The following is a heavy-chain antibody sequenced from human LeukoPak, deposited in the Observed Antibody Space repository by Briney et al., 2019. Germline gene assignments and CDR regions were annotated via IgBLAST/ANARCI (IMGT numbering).Heavy chain of an antibody. Sequence: GWSLRLSCAASGFTFSSYGMHWVRQAPGKGLEWVAVISYDGSNKYYADSVKGRFTISRDNSKNTLYLQMNSLRAEDTAVYYCAKGQQLTHLDYLGQGTLVTVYS. V-gene: IGHV3-30*18. CDR1: GFTFSSYG. CDR3: AKGQQLTHLDY. J-gene: IGHJ4*02. D-gene: IGHD6-13*01. CDR2: ISYDGSNK.